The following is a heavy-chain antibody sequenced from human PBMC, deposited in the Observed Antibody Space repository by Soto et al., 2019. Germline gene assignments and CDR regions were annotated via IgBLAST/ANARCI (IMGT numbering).Heavy chain of an antibody. CDR3: ARDVPAVANYYYYGMDV. V-gene: IGHV4-31*03. J-gene: IGHJ6*02. Sequence: PSETLSLTCTVSGGSISSGGYYWSWIRQHPGKGLEWIGYIYYSGSTYYNPSLKSRVTISVDTSKNQFSLKLSSVTAADTAVYYCARDVPAVANYYYYGMDVWGQGTTVTVS. CDR2: IYYSGST. CDR1: GGSISSGGYY. D-gene: IGHD6-19*01.